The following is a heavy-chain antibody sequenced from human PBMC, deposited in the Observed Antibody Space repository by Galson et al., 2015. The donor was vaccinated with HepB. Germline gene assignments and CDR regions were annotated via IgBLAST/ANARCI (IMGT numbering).Heavy chain of an antibody. D-gene: IGHD3-22*01. CDR2: INSDGSST. J-gene: IGHJ4*02. V-gene: IGHV3-74*01. CDR1: GFTFSSYW. CDR3: ARATYYYDSSGSGGLVAYFDY. Sequence: SLRLSCAASGFTFSSYWMHWVRQAPGKGLVWVSRINSDGSSTSYADSVKGRFTISRDNAKNTLYLQMNSLRAEDTAVYYCARATYYYDSSGSGGLVAYFDYWGQGTLVTVSS.